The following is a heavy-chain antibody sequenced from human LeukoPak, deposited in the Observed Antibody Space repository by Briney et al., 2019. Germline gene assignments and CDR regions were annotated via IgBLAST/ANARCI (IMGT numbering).Heavy chain of an antibody. Sequence: SETLSLTCTVSGGSISSSSYYWGWIRQPPGKGLEWIGSIYYSGSTYYNPSLKSRVTISVDTSKNQFSLKLGSVTAADTAVYYCARLGTGLRTLDYWGQGTLVTVSS. CDR2: IYYSGST. CDR3: ARLGTGLRTLDY. J-gene: IGHJ4*02. CDR1: GGSISSSSYY. V-gene: IGHV4-39*01. D-gene: IGHD3-9*01.